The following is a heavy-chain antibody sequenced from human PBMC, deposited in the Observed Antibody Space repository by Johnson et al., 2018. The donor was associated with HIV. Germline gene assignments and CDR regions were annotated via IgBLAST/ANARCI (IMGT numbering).Heavy chain of an antibody. V-gene: IGHV3-30*02. Sequence: VQLVESGGGVVQPGGSLRLSCGASGFTFSNYGMHWARQAPGKRLEWVALIRYEGNSKYYADSVKGRVSVSRDNSKNTLYLQLNSLRAEDTAVYYCANTSPGSGSFGAFDIWGQGTMVTVSS. CDR1: GFTFSNYG. CDR3: ANTSPGSGSFGAFDI. J-gene: IGHJ3*02. D-gene: IGHD3-10*01. CDR2: IRYEGNSK.